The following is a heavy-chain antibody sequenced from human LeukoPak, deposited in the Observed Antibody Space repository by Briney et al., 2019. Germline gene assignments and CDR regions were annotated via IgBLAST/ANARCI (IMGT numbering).Heavy chain of an antibody. V-gene: IGHV3-48*01. J-gene: IGHJ4*02. D-gene: IGHD3-10*01. Sequence: HPGGSLRLSCTVSGFTVSINSMSWVRQAPGKGLEWVSYISTGSSIINYADSVKGRFTIPRDNAKNSLYLQMNSLRAEDTAVYYCARDYGSGSYYNRGDGYWGQGTLVTVSS. CDR1: GFTVSINS. CDR3: ARDYGSGSYYNRGDGY. CDR2: ISTGSSII.